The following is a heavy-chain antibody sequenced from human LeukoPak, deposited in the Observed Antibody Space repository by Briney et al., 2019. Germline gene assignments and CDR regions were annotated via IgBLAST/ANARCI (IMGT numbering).Heavy chain of an antibody. CDR1: GFSFSNYA. CDR2: ISGRRGGT. D-gene: IGHD5-12*01. CDR3: AKDLEFSGYDALDI. Sequence: GGPLRLSCAASGFSFSNYAMSWVRQAPGKGLEWLSSISGRRGGTNHADSVKGRLTISRDNSRNTLYLQMNSLRAEDTAIYYCAKDLEFSGYDALDIWGQGTMVTVS. V-gene: IGHV3-23*01. J-gene: IGHJ3*02.